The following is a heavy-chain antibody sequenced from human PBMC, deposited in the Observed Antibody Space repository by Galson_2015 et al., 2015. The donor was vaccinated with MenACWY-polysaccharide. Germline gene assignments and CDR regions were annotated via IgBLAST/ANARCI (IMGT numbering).Heavy chain of an antibody. V-gene: IGHV3-33*01. D-gene: IGHD2-2*01. J-gene: IGHJ3*02. CDR3: AREGSRIVFHAFDI. CDR1: GSRFSNSG. CDR2: IQYDGSNK. Sequence: SLRLSCAASGSRFSNSGMHWVRQAPGKGLEWVAVIQYDGSNKVYADSVKGRFTISGDNSKNTVFLEMNTLGVEDTAVYYCAREGSRIVFHAFDIWGQGTMVTVSS.